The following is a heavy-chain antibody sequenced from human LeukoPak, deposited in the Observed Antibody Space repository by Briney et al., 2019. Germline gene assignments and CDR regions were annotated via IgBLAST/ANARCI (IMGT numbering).Heavy chain of an antibody. CDR3: ARGLATIGYDWFDP. J-gene: IGHJ5*02. Sequence: PSETLSLTCTVSGGSISSYYWSWIRQPPGKGLEWIGYIYTSGSTNYNPSLKSRVTISVDTSKNQFSLKLSSVTAADTAVYYCARGLATIGYDWFDPWGQGTLVTVSS. CDR1: GGSISSYY. V-gene: IGHV4-4*09. CDR2: IYTSGST. D-gene: IGHD5-24*01.